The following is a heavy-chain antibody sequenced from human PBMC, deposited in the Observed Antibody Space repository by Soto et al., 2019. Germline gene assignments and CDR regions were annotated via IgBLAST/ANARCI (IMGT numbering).Heavy chain of an antibody. CDR1: GDSVSSNSAA. CDR2: TYYRSKWYN. V-gene: IGHV6-1*01. CDR3: ARAQRGIQDYCYCGMDV. J-gene: IGHJ6*02. Sequence: PSQTLSLTCAISGDSVSSNSAAWNWIRQSPSRGLEWLGRTYYRSKWYNDYAVSVKSRITINPDTSKNQFSLQLNSVTPEDTAVYYCARAQRGIQDYCYCGMDVWGQGTTVSVSS. D-gene: IGHD7-27*01.